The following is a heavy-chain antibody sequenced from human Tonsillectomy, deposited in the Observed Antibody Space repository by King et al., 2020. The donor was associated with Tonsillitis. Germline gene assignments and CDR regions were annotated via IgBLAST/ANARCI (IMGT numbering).Heavy chain of an antibody. CDR2: IYYSGST. CDR3: ARASSGSPRSHFDY. Sequence: VQLQESGPGLVKPSETLSLMCTVSGGSISNYYWSWIRQPPGKGLEWIGYIYYSGSTNYNPSLKSRVTITVDTSKNQFSLKLRSVTAADTAVYYCARASSGSPRSHFDYCGQGTLVTVSP. CDR1: GGSISNYY. V-gene: IGHV4-59*01. J-gene: IGHJ4*02. D-gene: IGHD3-22*01.